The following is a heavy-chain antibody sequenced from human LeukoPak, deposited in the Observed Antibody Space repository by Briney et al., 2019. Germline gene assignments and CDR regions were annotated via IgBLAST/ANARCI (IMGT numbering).Heavy chain of an antibody. J-gene: IGHJ4*02. CDR1: GFTFSSYW. V-gene: IGHV4-39*07. CDR2: IYYSGST. Sequence: GSLRLSCAASGFTFSSYWMSWVRQPPGKGLEWIGSIYYSGSTYYNPSLKSRVTISVDTSKSQFSLKLSSVTAADTAVYYCARPNIRYCSGGACSNDGSDYWGQGTLVTVSS. D-gene: IGHD2-15*01. CDR3: ARPNIRYCSGGACSNDGSDY.